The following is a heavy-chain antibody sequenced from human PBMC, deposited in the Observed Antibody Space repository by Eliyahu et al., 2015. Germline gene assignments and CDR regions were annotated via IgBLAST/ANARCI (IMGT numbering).Heavy chain of an antibody. CDR3: ARGLKRGGDTWYSDY. CDR1: GXTFTSXD. CDR2: MNPNSGNT. D-gene: IGHD2-21*01. Sequence: QVQLVQSGAXVKKPGASVKXSCKAXGXTFTSXDINWVXQATGQGLGWMGWMNPNSGNTGFAQKFQGRVTMTRSTSISTAYMELSSLRSEDTAVYYCARGLKRGGDTWYSDYWGQGTLVTVSS. J-gene: IGHJ4*02. V-gene: IGHV1-8*01.